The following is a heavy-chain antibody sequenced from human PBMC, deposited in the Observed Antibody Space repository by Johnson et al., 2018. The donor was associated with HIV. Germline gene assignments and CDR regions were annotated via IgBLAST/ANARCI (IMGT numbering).Heavy chain of an antibody. D-gene: IGHD3-9*01. CDR3: ARDLVSHWLNDAFAI. CDR1: GFTFRSYA. V-gene: IGHV3-30*04. CDR2: ISYDGKST. Sequence: QVQLVESGGGVVQPGRSLRLSCAASGFTFRSYAMHWVQAPGKGPEWVAVISYDGKSTYYADSVKGRFTISRDNSKNTLYLEMNSPRSEDTAVYFCARDLVSHWLNDAFAIWGQGTTVIVSS. J-gene: IGHJ3*02.